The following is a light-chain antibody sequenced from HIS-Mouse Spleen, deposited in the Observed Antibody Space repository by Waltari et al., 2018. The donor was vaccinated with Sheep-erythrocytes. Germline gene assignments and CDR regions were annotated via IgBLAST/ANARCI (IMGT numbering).Light chain of an antibody. CDR3: CSYAGSSTPWV. Sequence: QSALTQPASVSGSPGQSITISCTGTSSDVGSYNLVSWYQQHPVKAPKLMIYEGSKRPSGVSNLFSGSKSGNTASLTISGLQAEDEADYYCCSYAGSSTPWVFGGGTKLTVL. V-gene: IGLV2-23*01. CDR1: SSDVGSYNL. J-gene: IGLJ3*02. CDR2: EGS.